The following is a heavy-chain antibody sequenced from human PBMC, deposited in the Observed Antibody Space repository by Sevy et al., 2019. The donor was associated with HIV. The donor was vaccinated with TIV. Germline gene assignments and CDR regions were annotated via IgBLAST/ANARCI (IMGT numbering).Heavy chain of an antibody. CDR2: IHSDDTT. J-gene: IGHJ5*02. CDR3: AGGKSGYGYALNH. CDR1: GFTVNSNY. V-gene: IGHV3-66*01. D-gene: IGHD5-18*01. Sequence: GGSLRLSCAASGFTVNSNYMTWVRQAPGKGLEGVSVIHSDDTTYHADSVKDRFTISRDNFKNTPYLHMSSLRAEDTAVDYCAGGKSGYGYALNHWGQGTLVTVSS.